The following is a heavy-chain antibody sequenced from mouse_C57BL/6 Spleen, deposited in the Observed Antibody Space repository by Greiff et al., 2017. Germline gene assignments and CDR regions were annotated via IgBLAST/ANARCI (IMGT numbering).Heavy chain of an antibody. J-gene: IGHJ1*03. CDR3: ALTTVVATRYFDV. CDR2: IDPSDSET. Sequence: QVQLQQPGAELVRPGSSVKLSCKASGYTFTSYWMHWVKQRPIQGLEWIGNIDPSDSETHHNQKFKDKATLTVDKSSSTAYMQLSSLTSEYSAVYYCALTTVVATRYFDVWGTGTTVTVSS. CDR1: GYTFTSYW. D-gene: IGHD1-1*01. V-gene: IGHV1-52*01.